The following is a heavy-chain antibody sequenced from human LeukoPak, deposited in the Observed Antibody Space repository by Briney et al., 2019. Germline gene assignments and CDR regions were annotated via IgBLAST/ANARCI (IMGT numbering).Heavy chain of an antibody. CDR1: GFTSSNYA. CDR2: ISNSADIT. CDR3: AKSLIFGSGKNNWFDP. Sequence: PGGSLRLSCAASGFTSSNYAMSWVRQAPGKGLEWVSTISNSADITYYADSVKGRFTISRDNSKNTLYLQMNSLRAEDTAVYYCAKSLIFGSGKNNWFDPWGQGTLVTVSS. V-gene: IGHV3-23*01. J-gene: IGHJ5*02. D-gene: IGHD3-10*01.